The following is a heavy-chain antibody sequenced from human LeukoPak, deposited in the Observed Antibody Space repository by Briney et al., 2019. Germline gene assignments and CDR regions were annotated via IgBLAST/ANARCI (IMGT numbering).Heavy chain of an antibody. Sequence: GGSLRLSCAASGVTVSSSYMSWVRQAPGKGLEWVSIMYSGGATDYADSVKGRFTISRDNSKNTLYLQMNSLRAEDTAVYYCARDPSPFYGDYGNWGQGTLVTVSS. J-gene: IGHJ4*02. D-gene: IGHD4-17*01. CDR2: MYSGGAT. V-gene: IGHV3-66*01. CDR1: GVTVSSSY. CDR3: ARDPSPFYGDYGN.